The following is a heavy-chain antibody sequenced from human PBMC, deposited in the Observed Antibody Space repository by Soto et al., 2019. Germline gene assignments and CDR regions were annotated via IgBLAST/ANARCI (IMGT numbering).Heavy chain of an antibody. CDR3: ARDASGDGSANTWFYT. Sequence: SETLSLTCAVSGASMDTSNWWSWVRQAPGKGLEWIGEIFHSGNTRYNPSLKSRVTILIDKSKNQFFLNVISVTAADTAVYYCARDASGDGSANTWFYTWGQGTLVTISS. CDR1: GASMDTSNW. CDR2: IFHSGNT. V-gene: IGHV4-4*02. D-gene: IGHD3-10*01. J-gene: IGHJ5*02.